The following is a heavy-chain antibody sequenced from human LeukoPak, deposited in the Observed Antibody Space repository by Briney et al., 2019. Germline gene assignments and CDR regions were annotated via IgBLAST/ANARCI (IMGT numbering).Heavy chain of an antibody. CDR1: GFTFSSYA. Sequence: GGSLRLSCAASGFTFSSYAMHWVRQAPGKGLEWVAVISYDGSNKYYADSVKGRFTISRDNSKNTLYLQMNSLRAEDTAVYYCAREDPFDYWAREPWSPSPQ. J-gene: IGHJ4*02. CDR2: ISYDGSNK. V-gene: IGHV3-30-3*01. CDR3: AREDPFDY.